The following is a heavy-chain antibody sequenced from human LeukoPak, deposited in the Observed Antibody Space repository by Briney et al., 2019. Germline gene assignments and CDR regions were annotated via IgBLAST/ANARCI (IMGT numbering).Heavy chain of an antibody. CDR3: ASGGVKPSILAARRARFDY. CDR2: IIPIFGTT. V-gene: IGHV1-69*06. CDR1: GGTFSSYA. D-gene: IGHD6-6*01. J-gene: IGHJ4*02. Sequence: SVKVPCKASGGTFSSYAISWVRQAPGQGLEWMGGIIPIFGTTNYAQKFQGRVTITADKSTSTAYMELSSLRSEDTAVYYCASGGVKPSILAARRARFDYWGQGTLVTVSS.